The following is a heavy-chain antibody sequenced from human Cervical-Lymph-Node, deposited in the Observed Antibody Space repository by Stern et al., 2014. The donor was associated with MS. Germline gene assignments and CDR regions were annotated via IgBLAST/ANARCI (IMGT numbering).Heavy chain of an antibody. CDR3: ANSKQQLRGNWFDP. D-gene: IGHD6-13*01. CDR1: GGSISSGGYY. J-gene: IGHJ5*02. V-gene: IGHV4-31*03. Sequence: QVQLQESGPGLEKPSHTLSLTCTVSGGSISSGGYYWSWIRQHPGKGLEWIGYIYYSGSTYYNPSLKSRVTISVDTSKNQFSLKLSSVTAADTAVYYCANSKQQLRGNWFDPWGQGTLVTVSS. CDR2: IYYSGST.